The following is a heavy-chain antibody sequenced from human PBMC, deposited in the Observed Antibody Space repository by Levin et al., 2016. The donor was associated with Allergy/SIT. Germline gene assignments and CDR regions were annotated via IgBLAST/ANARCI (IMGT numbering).Heavy chain of an antibody. V-gene: IGHV3-23*01. J-gene: IGHJ4*02. Sequence: GGSLRLSCAASGYSFSSYAMSWVRQAPGKGLEWVSGISGSGGAPYYADSVQGRLTISRDNSKNTLYLQMNNLRAEDTALYYCASSYHYDILTGYFYWGQGTLVTVSS. CDR1: GYSFSSYA. CDR3: ASSYHYDILTGYFY. D-gene: IGHD3-9*01. CDR2: ISGSGGAP.